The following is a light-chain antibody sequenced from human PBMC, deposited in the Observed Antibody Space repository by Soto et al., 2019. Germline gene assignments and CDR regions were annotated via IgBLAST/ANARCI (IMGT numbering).Light chain of an antibody. V-gene: IGLV2-14*01. J-gene: IGLJ2*01. Sequence: QSVLTQPASVSGSPGQSITISCTGTSSDVGGYTYVSWYQQHPGTAPKLMIYDVSNRPAGVSHRFSGSKSGNTASLTSSGLQDEDEADYYCSSYTRSSTLVFGGGTKLTVL. CDR2: DVS. CDR3: SSYTRSSTLV. CDR1: SSDVGGYTY.